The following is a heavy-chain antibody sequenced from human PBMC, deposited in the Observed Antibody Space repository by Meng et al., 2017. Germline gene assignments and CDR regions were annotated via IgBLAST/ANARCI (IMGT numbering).Heavy chain of an antibody. CDR2: ISAYNGNT. Sequence: ASVKVSCKASGYTFTSYGISWVRQAPGQGLEWMGWISAYNGNTNYAQKLQGRVTMTTDTSTSTAYMELRSLRSDDTAVYYCARRSQGLGYSSSWMYYYYYGMDVWGQGNMVNGAS. D-gene: IGHD6-13*01. V-gene: IGHV1-18*01. CDR3: ARRSQGLGYSSSWMYYYYYGMDV. J-gene: IGHJ6*02. CDR1: GYTFTSYG.